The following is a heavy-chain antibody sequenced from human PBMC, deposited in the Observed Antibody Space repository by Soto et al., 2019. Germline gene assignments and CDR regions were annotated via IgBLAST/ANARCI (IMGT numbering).Heavy chain of an antibody. Sequence: QVQLVESGGGVVQPGRSLRLSCAASGFTFSSYGMHWVRQAPGKGLEWVAVISYVGSNKYYADSVKGRFTISRDNSKNTLYLQMNSLRAEDTAVYYCAKDGSSSSWPDYWGQGTLVTVSS. CDR1: GFTFSSYG. V-gene: IGHV3-30*18. D-gene: IGHD6-13*01. CDR3: AKDGSSSSWPDY. J-gene: IGHJ4*02. CDR2: ISYVGSNK.